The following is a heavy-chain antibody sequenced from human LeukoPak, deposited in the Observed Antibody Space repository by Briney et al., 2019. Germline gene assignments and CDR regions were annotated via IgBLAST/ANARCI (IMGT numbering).Heavy chain of an antibody. CDR2: IIPILGIA. CDR3: ASPDTTVDSPINYYGSGSHFDY. D-gene: IGHD3-10*01. Sequence: SVKVSCKASGGTFSSYAISWVRQAPGQGLEWMGRIIPILGIANYAQKFQGRVTITADKSTSTAYMELSSLRSEDTAVYYCASPDTTVDSPINYYGSGSHFDYWGQGTLVTVSS. V-gene: IGHV1-69*04. CDR1: GGTFSSYA. J-gene: IGHJ4*02.